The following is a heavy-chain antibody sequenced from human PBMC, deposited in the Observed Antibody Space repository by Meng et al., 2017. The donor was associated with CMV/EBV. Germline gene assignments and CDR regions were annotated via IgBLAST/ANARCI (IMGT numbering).Heavy chain of an antibody. Sequence: GESLKISCAASGFTFSSYEMNWVRQAPGKGLEWVSYISSSGSTIYYADSVKGRFTISRDNAKNSLYLQMNSLRAEDTAVYYCARDAVLRFLEWPHGEYYFDYWGQGTLVTVPQ. D-gene: IGHD3-3*01. CDR3: ARDAVLRFLEWPHGEYYFDY. J-gene: IGHJ4*02. CDR2: ISSSGSTI. CDR1: GFTFSSYE. V-gene: IGHV3-48*03.